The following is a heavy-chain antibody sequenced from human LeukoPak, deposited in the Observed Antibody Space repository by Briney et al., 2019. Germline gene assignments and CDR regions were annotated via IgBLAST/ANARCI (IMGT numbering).Heavy chain of an antibody. V-gene: IGHV4-34*01. CDR2: INHSGST. J-gene: IGHJ3*02. D-gene: IGHD3-22*01. Sequence: PSETLSLTCAVYGGSFSGYYWSWIRQPPGKGLEWIGEINHSGSTNYNPSLKSRVTISVDTSKNQFSLKLSSVTAADTAIYYCARVHVNSGYYFGDAFDIWGQGTVVTVSS. CDR1: GGSFSGYY. CDR3: ARVHVNSGYYFGDAFDI.